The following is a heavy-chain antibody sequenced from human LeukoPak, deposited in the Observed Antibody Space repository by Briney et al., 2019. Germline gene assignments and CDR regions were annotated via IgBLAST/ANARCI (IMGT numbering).Heavy chain of an antibody. CDR1: GGSLSSRGYY. D-gene: IGHD6-13*01. V-gene: IGHV4-39*01. CDR2: ISYSGST. CDR3: ARGAAAGIDS. J-gene: IGHJ5*01. Sequence: SETLSLTCTVSGGSLSSRGYYCGWIRQPPGKGLEWSGSISYSGSTYYNPSLKSPVTVSADTSKNQFSLMLSSVTAADTAVYYCARGAAAGIDSWGQGILVTVSS.